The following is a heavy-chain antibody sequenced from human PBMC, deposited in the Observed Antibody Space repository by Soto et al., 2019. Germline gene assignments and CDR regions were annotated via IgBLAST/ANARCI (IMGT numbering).Heavy chain of an antibody. V-gene: IGHV2-5*02. Sequence: QITLKESGPTLVKPTQTLTLTCTFSGFSLSTSGVGVGWIRQPPGKALEWLAVIYWDDDERNSPSLRSRLTITKDTPKNQVVLTMTTMDPVDTGTYYCAHTGQIPGMDVWGQGTTVTVSS. CDR2: IYWDDDE. J-gene: IGHJ6*02. CDR3: AHTGQIPGMDV. CDR1: GFSLSTSGVG.